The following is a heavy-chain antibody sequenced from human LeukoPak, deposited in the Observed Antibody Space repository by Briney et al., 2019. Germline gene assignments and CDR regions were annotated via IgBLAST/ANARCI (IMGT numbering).Heavy chain of an antibody. CDR3: ARVGYDSIGY. Sequence: GGSLRLSCVVSGFDFSGFSMSWVRQAPGKGLEWVAIMHEYGSQIFYVDSVKGRFIISRDNARNSLYLQMNNLRAEDTAVYYCARVGYDSIGYWGQGTLVTVSS. V-gene: IGHV3-7*04. D-gene: IGHD5-12*01. CDR2: MHEYGSQI. J-gene: IGHJ4*02. CDR1: GFDFSGFS.